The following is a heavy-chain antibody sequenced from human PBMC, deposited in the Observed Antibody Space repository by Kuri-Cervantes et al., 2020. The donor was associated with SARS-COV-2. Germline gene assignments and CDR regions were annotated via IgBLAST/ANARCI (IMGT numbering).Heavy chain of an antibody. Sequence: SETLSLTCTVSGGSISSYYWSWIRQPPGKGLEWIGYIYYSGSTNYNPSLKSRVTISVDTSKNQFSLKLSSVTAADTAVYYCAREQGPMRTFDYWGQGTRVTVSS. J-gene: IGHJ4*02. CDR2: IYYSGST. CDR1: GGSISSYY. CDR3: AREQGPMRTFDY. V-gene: IGHV4-59*01. D-gene: IGHD3/OR15-3a*01.